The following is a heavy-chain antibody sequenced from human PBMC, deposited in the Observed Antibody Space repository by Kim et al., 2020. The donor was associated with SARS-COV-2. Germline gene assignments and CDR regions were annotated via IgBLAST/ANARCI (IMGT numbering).Heavy chain of an antibody. J-gene: IGHJ4*02. CDR1: GFTFSDTY. D-gene: IGHD5-12*01. Sequence: GGSLRLSCAASGFTFSDTYMTWIRQAPGQGLEWLSDISSSGHTSYRDSVKGRFTISRDNAKKSLYLQMNSLRVEDTAVYYCARDRDGYNSFDFWGQGTL. CDR3: ARDRDGYNSFDF. CDR2: ISSSGHT. V-gene: IGHV3-11*06.